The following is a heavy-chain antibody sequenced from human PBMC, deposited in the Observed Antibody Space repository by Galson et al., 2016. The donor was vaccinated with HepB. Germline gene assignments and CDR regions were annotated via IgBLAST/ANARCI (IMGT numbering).Heavy chain of an antibody. CDR3: AKVGVSSWYSGPFDY. J-gene: IGHJ4*02. CDR2: ISRSDNTI. D-gene: IGHD6-13*01. Sequence: SLRLSCAASGFTFSTYEMNWVRQAPGKGLEWVSYISRSDNTIYYADSVKGRFTISRDNAKNSLYLQMNSLRVEDTAVYYCAKVGVSSWYSGPFDYWGQGTLVTVSS. CDR1: GFTFSTYE. V-gene: IGHV3-48*03.